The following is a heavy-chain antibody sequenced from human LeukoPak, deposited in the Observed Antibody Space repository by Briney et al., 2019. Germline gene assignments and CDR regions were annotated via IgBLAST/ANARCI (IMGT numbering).Heavy chain of an antibody. CDR2: SRNKANSYTT. D-gene: IGHD1-26*01. CDR1: GFTFSDHY. Sequence: GGSLRLSCAASGFTFSDHYMDWVRQAPGKGLEWVGRSRNKANSYTTGYAASVKGRFTISRDDSKNSLYLQMNSLKTEDTAVYYCARVLVKRGSRFFDYWGQGTLVTVSS. CDR3: ARVLVKRGSRFFDY. V-gene: IGHV3-72*01. J-gene: IGHJ4*02.